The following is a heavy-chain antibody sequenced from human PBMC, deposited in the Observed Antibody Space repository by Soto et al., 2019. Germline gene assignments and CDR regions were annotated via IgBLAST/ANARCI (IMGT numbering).Heavy chain of an antibody. J-gene: IGHJ4*02. D-gene: IGHD3-22*01. Sequence: ASVKVSCKASGYTFTGYYMHWVRQAPGQGLEWMGWINPNSGGTNYEQKFQGRVTMTRDTSISTAYMELSRLRSDDTAVYYCARKAYYYDYEVATYYFDYWGQGTLVTVSS. V-gene: IGHV1-2*02. CDR1: GYTFTGYY. CDR2: INPNSGGT. CDR3: ARKAYYYDYEVATYYFDY.